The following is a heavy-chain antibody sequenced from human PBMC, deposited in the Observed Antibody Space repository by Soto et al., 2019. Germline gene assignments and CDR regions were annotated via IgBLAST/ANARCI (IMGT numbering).Heavy chain of an antibody. CDR3: ARGSGGWGSDAFDI. CDR1: GYTFTSYD. V-gene: IGHV1-8*01. D-gene: IGHD3-16*01. Sequence: GASVTVSCKASGYTFTSYDINWVRQATGQGLEWMGWMNPNSGNTGYAQKFQGRVTMTRNTSISTAYMELSSLRSEDTAVYYCARGSGGWGSDAFDIWGQGTMVTVSS. CDR2: MNPNSGNT. J-gene: IGHJ3*02.